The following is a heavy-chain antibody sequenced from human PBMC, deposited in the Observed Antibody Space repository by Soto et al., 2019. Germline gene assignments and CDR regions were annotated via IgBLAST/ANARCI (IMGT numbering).Heavy chain of an antibody. CDR3: ARDHYDSSGYLPFDY. V-gene: IGHV3-53*01. J-gene: IGHJ4*02. CDR2: IYSGGST. D-gene: IGHD3-22*01. CDR1: GFTVSSNY. Sequence: GGSLRLSCAASGFTVSSNYMSWVRQAPGKGLEWVSVIYSGGSTYYADSVKGRFTISRDNSKNTLYLQMNSLRAEDTAVYYCARDHYDSSGYLPFDYWGQGTLVTVSS.